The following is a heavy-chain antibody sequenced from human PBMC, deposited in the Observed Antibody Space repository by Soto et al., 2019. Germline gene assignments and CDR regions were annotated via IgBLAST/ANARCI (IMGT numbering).Heavy chain of an antibody. J-gene: IGHJ4*02. CDR1: GGSFSGYY. V-gene: IGHV4-34*01. CDR3: ARASSITIFGVIDY. D-gene: IGHD3-3*01. Sequence: ASETLSLTCAVYGGSFSGYYWSWIRQPPGKGLEWIGEINHSGSTNYNPSLKSRVTISVDTSKNQFSLKLSSVTAADTAVYYCARASSITIFGVIDYWGQGTLVTVSS. CDR2: INHSGST.